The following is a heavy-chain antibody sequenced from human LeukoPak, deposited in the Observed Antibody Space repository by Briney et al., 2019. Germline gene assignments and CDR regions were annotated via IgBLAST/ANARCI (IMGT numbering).Heavy chain of an antibody. V-gene: IGHV4-30-2*01. J-gene: IGHJ4*02. CDR1: GGSISSGGYY. Sequence: SETLSLTCTVSGGSISSGGYYWSWIRQPPGKGLEWIGYIYHSGSTYYNPSLKSRVTISVDRSKNQFSLKLSSVTAADTAVYYCARVGSTSCHRCFDYWGQGTLVTVSS. CDR3: ARVGSTSCHRCFDY. CDR2: IYHSGST. D-gene: IGHD2-2*02.